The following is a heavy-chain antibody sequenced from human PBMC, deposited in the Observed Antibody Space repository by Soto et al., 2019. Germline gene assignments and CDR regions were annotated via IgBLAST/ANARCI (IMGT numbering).Heavy chain of an antibody. J-gene: IGHJ6*02. CDR1: GDSVSSNSAA. CDR2: TYYRSKWYN. Sequence: SQTLSLTCAISGDSVSSNSAAWNWIRQSPSRGLEWLGRTYYRSKWYNDYAVSVKSRITINPDTSKNQFSLQLNSVTPEDTAVYYCAKLLWFGTPTYYYYGMDVWGQGTTVTVSS. V-gene: IGHV6-1*01. D-gene: IGHD3-10*01. CDR3: AKLLWFGTPTYYYYGMDV.